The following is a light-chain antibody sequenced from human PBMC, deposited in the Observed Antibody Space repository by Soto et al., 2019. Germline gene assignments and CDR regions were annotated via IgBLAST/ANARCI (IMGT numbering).Light chain of an antibody. V-gene: IGKV3-20*01. CDR3: QQYATSFT. CDR2: GAS. CDR1: QNITNNY. Sequence: EIVLTQSPGTLSLSPGERVTLSCRASQNITNNYLAWYQQKPGQAPRLLIFGASTRSTGIPDRFSGGGSGTEFSLTISRLEPGDFAVYYCQQYATSFTFGPGSNVDV. J-gene: IGKJ3*01.